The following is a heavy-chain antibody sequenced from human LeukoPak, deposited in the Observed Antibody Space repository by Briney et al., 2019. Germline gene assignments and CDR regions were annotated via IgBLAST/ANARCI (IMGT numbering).Heavy chain of an antibody. CDR3: AREDYCSGGSCFVRAFDI. V-gene: IGHV1-69*13. D-gene: IGHD2-15*01. CDR1: GATFSSYA. J-gene: IGHJ3*02. Sequence: ASVKVSCKASGATFSSYAISWVRQAPGQGLEWMGGTIPIFGTANYAQKFQGRVTITADESTSTAYMELSSLRSEDTAVYYCAREDYCSGGSCFVRAFDIWGQGTMVTVSS. CDR2: TIPIFGTA.